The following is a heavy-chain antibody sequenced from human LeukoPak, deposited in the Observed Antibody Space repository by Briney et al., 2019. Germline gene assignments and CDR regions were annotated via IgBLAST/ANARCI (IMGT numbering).Heavy chain of an antibody. CDR2: ISSSSSYI. V-gene: IGHV3-21*01. CDR1: GFTFSSYS. J-gene: IGHJ4*02. CDR3: AGRPITGTAAQDY. D-gene: IGHD1-20*01. Sequence: PGGSLRLSCAASGFTFSSYSMNWVCQAPGKGLEWVSSISSSSSYIYYADSVKGRFTISRDNAKNSLYLQMNSLRAEDTAVYYCAGRPITGTAAQDYWGQGTLVTVSS.